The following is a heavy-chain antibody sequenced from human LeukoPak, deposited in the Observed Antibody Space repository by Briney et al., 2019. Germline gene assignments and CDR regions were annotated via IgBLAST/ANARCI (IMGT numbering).Heavy chain of an antibody. CDR3: ARETSSGTGSPAES. D-gene: IGHD2-8*02. Sequence: SETLSLTCTVSGGSISTRSYYWGWIRQPPGKGLEWIGSILYSGSAFYSPSLRGRVTISLDTSNNQVSLRLTSVTAADTAVYYCARETSSGTGSPAESWGQGTLVTVSS. J-gene: IGHJ5*02. CDR2: ILYSGSA. V-gene: IGHV4-39*07. CDR1: GGSISTRSYY.